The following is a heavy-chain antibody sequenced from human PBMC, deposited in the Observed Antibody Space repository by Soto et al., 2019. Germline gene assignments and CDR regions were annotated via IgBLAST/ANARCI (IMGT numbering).Heavy chain of an antibody. Sequence: TSETLSLTCTVSGGSISSGGYYWSWIRQHPGKGLEWIGYIYYSGSTYYNPSLKSRVTISVDTSKNQFSLKLSSVTAADTAVYYCARAENCGGDCYSEYFQHWGQGTLVTVSS. CDR2: IYYSGST. D-gene: IGHD2-21*02. CDR3: ARAENCGGDCYSEYFQH. J-gene: IGHJ1*01. V-gene: IGHV4-31*03. CDR1: GGSISSGGYY.